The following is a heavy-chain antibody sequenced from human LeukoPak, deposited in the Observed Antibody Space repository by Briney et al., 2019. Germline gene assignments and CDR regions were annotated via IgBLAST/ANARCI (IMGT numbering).Heavy chain of an antibody. Sequence: GASVKVSCKASGGTFSSYAISWVRQAPGQGPEWMGGIIPIFGTANYAQKFQGRVTITADKSTSTAYMELSSLRSEDTAVYYCARAKGSITMVRGVIITPYYFDYWGQGTLVTVSS. V-gene: IGHV1-69*06. D-gene: IGHD3-10*01. CDR1: GGTFSSYA. J-gene: IGHJ4*02. CDR2: IIPIFGTA. CDR3: ARAKGSITMVRGVIITPYYFDY.